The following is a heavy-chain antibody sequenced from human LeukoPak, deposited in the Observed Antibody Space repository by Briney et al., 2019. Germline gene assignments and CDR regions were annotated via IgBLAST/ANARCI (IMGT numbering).Heavy chain of an antibody. V-gene: IGHV3-23*01. Sequence: PGGSLRLSCVASGVTLSNYAMSWARQAPGKGLEWVSGISSSGSGGNTYYADSVRGRFTISRDNSKNTLYLQMNSLRAEDTAVYYCARESYDFWSGYYTYFDYWGQGTLVTVSS. J-gene: IGHJ4*02. CDR1: GVTLSNYA. CDR3: ARESYDFWSGYYTYFDY. D-gene: IGHD3-3*01. CDR2: ISSSGSGGNT.